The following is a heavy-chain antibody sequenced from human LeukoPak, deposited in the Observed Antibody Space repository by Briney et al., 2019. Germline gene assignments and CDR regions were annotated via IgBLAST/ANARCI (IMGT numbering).Heavy chain of an antibody. V-gene: IGHV4-59*08. CDR3: ARVFCSGGSCFDY. CDR1: GGSISSYY. D-gene: IGHD2-15*01. CDR2: IYYSGST. Sequence: PSETLSLTCTVSGGSISSYYWSWIRQPPGKGLEWIGYIYYSGSTNYNPSLTSRVTISVDTSKNQFSLKLSSVTAADTAVYYCARVFCSGGSCFDYWGQGTLVTVSS. J-gene: IGHJ4*02.